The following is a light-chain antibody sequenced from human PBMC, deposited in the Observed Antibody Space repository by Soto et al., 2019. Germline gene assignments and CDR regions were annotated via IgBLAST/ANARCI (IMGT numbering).Light chain of an antibody. J-gene: IGKJ1*01. Sequence: ENVLTQSPATLSLSPGERATLSCRASQSVSNYVAWYQQKPGQAPRLLIYDASNRATGIPARFSGSGSGTDFTLTISSLEPEDFAVYYCLQHNTYPRTFGQGTKVEIK. CDR1: QSVSNY. CDR2: DAS. V-gene: IGKV3-11*01. CDR3: LQHNTYPRT.